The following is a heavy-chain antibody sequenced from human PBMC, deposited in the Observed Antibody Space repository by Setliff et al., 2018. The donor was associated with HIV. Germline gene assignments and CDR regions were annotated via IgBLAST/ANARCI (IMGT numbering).Heavy chain of an antibody. CDR1: GFTFSTYW. CDR3: ARGGTAAVNPNFDY. J-gene: IGHJ4*02. V-gene: IGHV3-7*02. CDR2: IKQDGSEK. Sequence: PGGSLRLSCAASGFTFSTYWMSWVRQAPGKGLEWVANIKQDGSEKNYMDSVKGRFTISRDNAKNSLYLQMNSLRAEDTAVYFCARGGTAAVNPNFDYWGQGMLVTVSS. D-gene: IGHD6-13*01.